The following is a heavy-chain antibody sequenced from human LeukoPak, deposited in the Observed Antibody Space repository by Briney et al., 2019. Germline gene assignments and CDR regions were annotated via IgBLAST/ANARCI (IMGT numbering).Heavy chain of an antibody. CDR1: GFTFSSYE. Sequence: PGGSLRLSCAASGFTFSSYEMNWVRQAPGKGLEWVAVISFDGSSKDYAQSVKGRFTISRDNSKNTLYLQMNSLRAEDTAVYYCAKGYYYDSSGYYGFDYWGQGTLVTVSS. J-gene: IGHJ4*02. D-gene: IGHD3-22*01. CDR2: ISFDGSSK. V-gene: IGHV3-30*18. CDR3: AKGYYYDSSGYYGFDY.